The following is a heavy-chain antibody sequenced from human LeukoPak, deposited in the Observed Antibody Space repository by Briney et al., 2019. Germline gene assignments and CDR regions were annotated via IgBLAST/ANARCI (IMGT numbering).Heavy chain of an antibody. CDR3: ASPSRWELSDMPS. CDR2: IYFNGNT. V-gene: IGHV4-39*01. Sequence: SETLSLTCTVSGGSINRSTYYWAWIRQPPGKGLEWIGTIYFNGNTYYSPSLNTRVSVSVDTSKKQFSLKLKSVTAADTAVYYGASPSRWELSDMPSGGRGTLVTVSS. D-gene: IGHD1-26*01. J-gene: IGHJ4*02. CDR1: GGSINRSTYY.